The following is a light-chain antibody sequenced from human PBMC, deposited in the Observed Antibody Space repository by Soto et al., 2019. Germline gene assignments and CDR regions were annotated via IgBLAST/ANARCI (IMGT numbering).Light chain of an antibody. Sequence: EIVLTQSPSALSVSPGGRATLSCRASQDGMYDLAWYQQKPGQAPRLLVYGASTRATDAPPRFRGSGSGREFSLTISSLQSEDFATYYCQQYRSWPRTFGQGSRVEIK. J-gene: IGKJ1*01. CDR1: QDGMYD. CDR2: GAS. V-gene: IGKV3-15*01. CDR3: QQYRSWPRT.